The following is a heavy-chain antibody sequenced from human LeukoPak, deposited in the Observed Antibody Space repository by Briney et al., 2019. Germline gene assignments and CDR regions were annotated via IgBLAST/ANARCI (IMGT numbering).Heavy chain of an antibody. CDR1: GYTFTSYG. J-gene: IGHJ4*02. CDR2: ISAYNGNT. D-gene: IGHD2-21*02. CDR3: ARRVMLAYCGGDCSRFDY. V-gene: IGHV1-18*01. Sequence: ASVKVSCKASGYTFTSYGISWVRQAPGQGLEWMGWISAYNGNTNYAQKLQGRVTMTTDTSTSTAYMELRSLRSDDTAVYYCARRVMLAYCGGDCSRFDYWGQGTLVTVSS.